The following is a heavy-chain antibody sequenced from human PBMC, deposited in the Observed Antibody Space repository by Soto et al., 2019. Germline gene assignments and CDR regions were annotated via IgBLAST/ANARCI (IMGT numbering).Heavy chain of an antibody. CDR2: INPNSGGT. CDR1: GYTFTGYY. Sequence: GASVKVSCKASGYTFTGYYMHWVRQAPGQGLEWMGWINPNSGGTNYAQKFQGRVTMTRDTSISTAYMELSRLRSDDTAVYYCARDFIAAAGYYFDYWGQGTLVTVSS. D-gene: IGHD6-13*01. V-gene: IGHV1-2*02. CDR3: ARDFIAAAGYYFDY. J-gene: IGHJ4*02.